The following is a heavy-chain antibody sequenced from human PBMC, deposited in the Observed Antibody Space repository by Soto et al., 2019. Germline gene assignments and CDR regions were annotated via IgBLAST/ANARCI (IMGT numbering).Heavy chain of an antibody. CDR3: TTDWAVRGISYYYYYYGMDV. V-gene: IGHV3-15*01. CDR2: IKSKTDGVTT. CDR1: GFTFSNAW. Sequence: GGSLRLSCAASGFTFSNAWMSWVRQAPGKGLEWVGRIKSKTDGVTTDYAAPVKGRFTISRDDSKNTLYLQMNSLKTEDTAVYYCTTDWAVRGISYYYYYYGMDVWGQGTTVTVSS. J-gene: IGHJ6*02. D-gene: IGHD3-10*01.